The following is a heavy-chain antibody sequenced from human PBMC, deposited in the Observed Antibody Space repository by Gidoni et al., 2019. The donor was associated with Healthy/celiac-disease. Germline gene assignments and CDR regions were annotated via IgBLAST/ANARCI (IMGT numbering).Heavy chain of an antibody. Sequence: EVQLVESGGGLVQPGWSLRLSCSASGFTFSSYAMHWLRQAPGKGLEYVSAISSNGGSTYYANSVKGRFTISRDNSKNTLYLQMGSLRAEDMAVYYCARDITGDNAFDIWGQGTMVTVSS. CDR1: GFTFSSYA. D-gene: IGHD1-20*01. V-gene: IGHV3-64*01. J-gene: IGHJ3*02. CDR3: ARDITGDNAFDI. CDR2: ISSNGGST.